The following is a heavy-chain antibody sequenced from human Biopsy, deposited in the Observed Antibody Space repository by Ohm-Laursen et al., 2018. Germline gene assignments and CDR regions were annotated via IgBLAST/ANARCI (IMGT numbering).Heavy chain of an antibody. Sequence: TLSLTCVVYGESFNGYYWSWIRQTPGKGLEWIGEINHSGRTNYNPSLESRATISVDTSKNQFSLKVRSVTAADTAVYYCVRGVDYYDPYHYYALDVWGQGTTVTVSS. CDR1: GESFNGYY. CDR2: INHSGRT. CDR3: VRGVDYYDPYHYYALDV. V-gene: IGHV4-34*01. J-gene: IGHJ6*02. D-gene: IGHD3-22*01.